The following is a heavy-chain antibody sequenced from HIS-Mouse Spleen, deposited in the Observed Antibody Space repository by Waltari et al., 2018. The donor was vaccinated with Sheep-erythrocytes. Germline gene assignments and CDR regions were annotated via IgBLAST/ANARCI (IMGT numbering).Heavy chain of an antibody. CDR1: GFTFSSYA. CDR2: ISGSGGST. D-gene: IGHD3-3*01. J-gene: IGHJ6*02. CDR3: AKETGFYDFWSGYYYYGMDV. Sequence: GGSLRLSCAASGFTFSSYAMSWVRQAPGKGLEWVSAISGSGGSTYYADSVKGRFTISRDNSKNTLYLQMNSLRAEDTAVYYCAKETGFYDFWSGYYYYGMDVWGQGTTVTVSS. V-gene: IGHV3-23*01.